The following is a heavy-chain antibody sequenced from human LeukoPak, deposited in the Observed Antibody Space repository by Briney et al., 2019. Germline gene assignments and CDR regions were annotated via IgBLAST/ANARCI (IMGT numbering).Heavy chain of an antibody. D-gene: IGHD3-9*01. CDR2: MNPNSGNT. J-gene: IGHJ6*02. CDR1: GYTFTSYD. V-gene: IGHV1-8*01. Sequence: ASVKVSCKASGYTFTSYDINWVRQATGQGLEWMGWMNPNSGNTGYAQKFQGRVTMTRNTSISTAYMELSSLRSEDTAVYYCARGINYDILTGLPYYYYYGMDVWGQGTTVTVSS. CDR3: ARGINYDILTGLPYYYYYGMDV.